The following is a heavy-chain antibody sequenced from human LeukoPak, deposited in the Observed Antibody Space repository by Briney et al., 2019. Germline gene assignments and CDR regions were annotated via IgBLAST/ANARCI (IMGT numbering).Heavy chain of an antibody. Sequence: AASVKVSCKASGYTFSIYYMHWVRQAPGQGLEWTGWINPNSGGTNYAQKFQGRVTMTRDTSISTAYMELSRLRSDDTAVYYCASETMTTVTTVDYWGQGTLVTVSS. CDR1: GYTFSIYY. CDR2: INPNSGGT. J-gene: IGHJ4*02. CDR3: ASETMTTVTTVDY. V-gene: IGHV1-2*02. D-gene: IGHD4-17*01.